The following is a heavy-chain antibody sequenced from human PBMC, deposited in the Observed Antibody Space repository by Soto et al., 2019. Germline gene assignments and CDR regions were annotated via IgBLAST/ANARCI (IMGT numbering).Heavy chain of an antibody. CDR3: ARVVVQQQQLPFQH. J-gene: IGHJ1*01. Sequence: ASVKVSCKASGYTFTSYDINWVRQATGQGLEWMGWMNPNSGNTGYAQKFQGRVTMTRNTSISTAYMELSSLRSEDTAVYYCARVVVQQQQLPFQHWGQGTLVTVSS. CDR2: MNPNSGNT. V-gene: IGHV1-8*01. D-gene: IGHD6-13*01. CDR1: GYTFTSYD.